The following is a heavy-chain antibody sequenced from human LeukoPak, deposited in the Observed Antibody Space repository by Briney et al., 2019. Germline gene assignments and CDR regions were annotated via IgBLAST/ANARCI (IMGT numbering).Heavy chain of an antibody. J-gene: IGHJ4*02. CDR3: ARVDSYGFFYFDY. Sequence: ASVKVSCKASGYTFTGYYMHWVRQAPGQGLEWMGWISAYNGNTNYAQKLQGRVTMTTDTSTSTAYMELRSLRSDDTAVYYCARVDSYGFFYFDYWGQGTLVTVSS. CDR1: GYTFTGYY. V-gene: IGHV1-18*04. D-gene: IGHD5-18*01. CDR2: ISAYNGNT.